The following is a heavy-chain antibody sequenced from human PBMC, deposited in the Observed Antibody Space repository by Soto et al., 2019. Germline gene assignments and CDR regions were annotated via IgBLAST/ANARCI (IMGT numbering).Heavy chain of an antibody. J-gene: IGHJ4*02. D-gene: IGHD3-22*01. V-gene: IGHV1-69*13. CDR3: ARESFYDSGGFHVFDY. CDR2: IISIFGTA. CDR1: GGTFSSYA. Sequence: SVKVSCKASGGTFSSYAISWVRQAPGQGLEWMGGIISIFGTANYAQKFQGRVTITADESTSTAYMELSSLRSEDTAVYYCARESFYDSGGFHVFDYWGQGSLVTVSS.